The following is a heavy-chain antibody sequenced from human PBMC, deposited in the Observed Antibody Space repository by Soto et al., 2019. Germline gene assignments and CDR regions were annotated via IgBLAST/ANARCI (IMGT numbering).Heavy chain of an antibody. V-gene: IGHV4-59*08. J-gene: IGHJ4*02. CDR2: TDYSGNT. D-gene: IGHD6-19*01. CDR1: SDSISSYH. Sequence: QVQLQESGPGLVRPSETLSLTCTVSSDSISSYHWIWIRQSPGKGLEWIGYTDYSGNTNYNPSLKSRVTISGDTSKNQFSLRLSSVTAADTAVYYCARAVGDPLYYLDYWGQGTLVTVSS. CDR3: ARAVGDPLYYLDY.